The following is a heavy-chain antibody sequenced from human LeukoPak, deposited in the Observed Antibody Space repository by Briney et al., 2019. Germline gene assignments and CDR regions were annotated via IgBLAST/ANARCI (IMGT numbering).Heavy chain of an antibody. CDR1: GFTFSSYA. J-gene: IGHJ6*02. V-gene: IGHV3-23*01. Sequence: PGGSLRPSCAASGFTFSSYAMSWVRQAPGKGLEWVSAISGSGGSTYYADSVKGRFTISRDNSKNTLYLQMNSLRAEDTAVYYCAKAMVRGVSAYGMDVWGQGTTVTVSS. CDR2: ISGSGGST. D-gene: IGHD3-10*01. CDR3: AKAMVRGVSAYGMDV.